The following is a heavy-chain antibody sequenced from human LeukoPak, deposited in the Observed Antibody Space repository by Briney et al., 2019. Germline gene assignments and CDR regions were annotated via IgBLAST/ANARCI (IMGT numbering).Heavy chain of an antibody. CDR2: MNNGPGAT. CDR1: GFSFSTSP. D-gene: IGHD5-12*01. CDR3: AKPHYDLLDV. V-gene: IGHV3-23*01. J-gene: IGHJ6*02. Sequence: GGSLRLSCAASGFSFSTSPMSWVRQPPGKGLEWVSAMNNGPGATFYRDSVRGRFTISRDDSKSTLYLQMNSLRAEDTGTYYCAKPHYDLLDVWGQGTTVTVSS.